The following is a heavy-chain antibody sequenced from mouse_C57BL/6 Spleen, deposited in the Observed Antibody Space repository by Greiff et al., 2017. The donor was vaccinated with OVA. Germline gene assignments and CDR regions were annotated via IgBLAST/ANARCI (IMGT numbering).Heavy chain of an antibody. CDR2: IYPNNGGT. CDR1: GYTFTDYY. V-gene: IGHV1-26*01. CDR3: ARGGHYYENAMDY. J-gene: IGHJ4*01. D-gene: IGHD1-2*01. Sequence: EVQLQQSGPELVKPGASVKISCTASGYTFTDYYMNWVKQSPGKGLEWIGDIYPNNGGTSYNQKFKGKATLTVDKSSSTAYMELRSLTAEDYAVYYCARGGHYYENAMDYWGKGTSVTVAS.